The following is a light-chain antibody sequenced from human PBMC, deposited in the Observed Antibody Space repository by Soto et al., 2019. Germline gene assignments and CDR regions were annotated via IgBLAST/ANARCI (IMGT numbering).Light chain of an antibody. J-gene: IGKJ5*01. V-gene: IGKV1-5*01. CDR2: DAS. Sequence: DIQVTQSPSTLSASAGDRVTITCRASQSITIWLAWYQQKPGKAPKLLIYDASTLESGVPSRFSGSGSGTEFTLTISSLQPDDFATYYCQQFHSFPITFGQGTRLEIK. CDR3: QQFHSFPIT. CDR1: QSITIW.